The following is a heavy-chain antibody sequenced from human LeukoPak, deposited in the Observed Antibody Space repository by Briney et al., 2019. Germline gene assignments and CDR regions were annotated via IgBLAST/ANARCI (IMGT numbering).Heavy chain of an antibody. CDR1: GYTFTGYY. D-gene: IGHD2-2*01. CDR2: INPNSGGT. J-gene: IGHJ3*02. CDR3: ARTLVVPAANDAFDI. Sequence: ASVTVSCKASGYTFTGYYMHWVRQAPGQGLEWMGWINPNSGGTNYAQKFQGRVTMTWDTSISTAYMELSRLRSDDTAVYYCARTLVVPAANDAFDIWGQGTMVTVSS. V-gene: IGHV1-2*02.